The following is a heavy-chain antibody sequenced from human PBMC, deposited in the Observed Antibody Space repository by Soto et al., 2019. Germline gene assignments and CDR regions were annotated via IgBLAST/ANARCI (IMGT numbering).Heavy chain of an antibody. Sequence: SETLSLTCTFSGCSISSYYWSWIRQPPGKGLEWIGYIYYSGNTNYNPSLKSRVTISVDTSKNQFSLKLSSVTAADTAVYYCARRLNYYYYMDVWGKGTTVTVSS. D-gene: IGHD3-16*01. J-gene: IGHJ6*03. CDR1: GCSISSYY. V-gene: IGHV4-59*08. CDR3: ARRLNYYYYMDV. CDR2: IYYSGNT.